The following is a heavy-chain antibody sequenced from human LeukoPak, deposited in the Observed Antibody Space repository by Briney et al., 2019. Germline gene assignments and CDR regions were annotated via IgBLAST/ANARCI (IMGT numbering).Heavy chain of an antibody. V-gene: IGHV3-30*18. Sequence: GGSLRLSCAASGFTFSSYGMHWVRQAPGKGLEWVAVIIHDGSNKDYADSVKGRFTISRDSSKNTLYLQMNSLRTEDTAVYYCAKVPTGVGSGSYWGQGTLVTVSS. CDR3: AKVPTGVGSGSY. J-gene: IGHJ4*02. CDR2: IIHDGSNK. CDR1: GFTFSSYG. D-gene: IGHD3-10*01.